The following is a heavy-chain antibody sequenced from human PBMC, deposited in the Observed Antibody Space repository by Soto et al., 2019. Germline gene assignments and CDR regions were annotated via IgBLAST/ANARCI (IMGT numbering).Heavy chain of an antibody. V-gene: IGHV4-61*01. CDR2: VYHTGRT. CDR3: AKDSPGIMGATTVDY. CDR1: GGSLKSGSYS. Sequence: SETLSLTCTVSGGSLKSGSYSWSWIRQPPGKGLEWIGYVYHTGRTSYNPSLKSRVSISMDTSKNQFSLNLDSVTAADTAVYFCAKDSPGIMGATTVDYWGQGTLVTVSS. D-gene: IGHD1-26*01. J-gene: IGHJ4*02.